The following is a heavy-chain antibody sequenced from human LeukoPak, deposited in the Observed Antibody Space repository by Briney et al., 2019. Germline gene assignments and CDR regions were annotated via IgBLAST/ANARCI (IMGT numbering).Heavy chain of an antibody. V-gene: IGHV1-69-2*01. CDR2: VDPEDGET. J-gene: IGHJ6*02. Sequence: GASVKVSCKASGYTFTDYYMHWVQQAPGKGLEWMGRVDPEDGETIYAEKFQGRVTMTRNTSINTAYMELSSLRSEDMAVYYCARNYAMDVWGQGTTVTVSS. CDR3: ARNYAMDV. CDR1: GYTFTDYY.